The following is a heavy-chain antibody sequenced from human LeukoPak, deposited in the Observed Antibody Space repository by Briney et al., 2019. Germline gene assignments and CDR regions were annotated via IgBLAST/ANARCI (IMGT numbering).Heavy chain of an antibody. CDR1: GFTVSSSY. CDR2: IKQDGSEK. Sequence: PGRSLRLSCAASGFTVSSSYMSWVRQAPGKGLEWVANIKQDGSEKYYVDSVKGRFTISRDNAKNSLYLQMNSLRAEDTAVYYCARGLSQGYYYYYYMDVWGKGTTVTVSS. V-gene: IGHV3-7*01. J-gene: IGHJ6*03. D-gene: IGHD6-19*01. CDR3: ARGLSQGYYYYYYMDV.